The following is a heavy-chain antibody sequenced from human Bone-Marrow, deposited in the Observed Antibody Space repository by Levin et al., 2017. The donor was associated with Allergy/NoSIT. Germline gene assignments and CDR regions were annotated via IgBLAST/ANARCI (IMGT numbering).Heavy chain of an antibody. CDR3: ARSVTSWGYLFDY. J-gene: IGHJ4*02. CDR2: MFFNEST. V-gene: IGHV4-39*01. D-gene: IGHD3-16*01. Sequence: SPTLSLPCAVSGGSVRSSNDFWGWIRQPPGKGLEWIASMFFNESTYYTPSLKSRVTMSVDTSKNQVSLNLTSVTPAHTSVYYCARSVTSWGYLFDYWGRGTLVTVSS. CDR1: GGSVRSSNDF.